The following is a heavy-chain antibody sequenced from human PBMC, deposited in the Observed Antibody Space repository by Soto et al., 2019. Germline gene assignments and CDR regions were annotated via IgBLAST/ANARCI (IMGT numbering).Heavy chain of an antibody. CDR3: ARDYYGSGSYYTNGMDV. J-gene: IGHJ6*02. CDR2: IIPIFGTA. D-gene: IGHD3-10*01. CDR1: GGTFSSYA. V-gene: IGHV1-69*06. Sequence: QVQLVQSGAAVKKPGSSVKVSCKASGGTFSSYAISWVRQAPGQGLEWMGGIIPIFGTANYAQKFQGRVTITADKSTSTAYMELSSLRSEDTAVYYCARDYYGSGSYYTNGMDVWGQGTTVTVSS.